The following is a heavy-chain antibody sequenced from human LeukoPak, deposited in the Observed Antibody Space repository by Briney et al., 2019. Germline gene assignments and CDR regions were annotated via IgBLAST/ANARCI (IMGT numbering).Heavy chain of an antibody. CDR3: ARVLRISWYLPNWFDP. D-gene: IGHD6-13*01. J-gene: IGHJ5*02. Sequence: PSETLSPTCAVYGGSFSGYYWSWIRQPPGKGLEWIGEINHSGSTNYNPSLKSRVTISVDTSKNQFSLKLSSVTAADTAVYYCARVLRISWYLPNWFDPWGQGTLVTVSS. CDR2: INHSGST. CDR1: GGSFSGYY. V-gene: IGHV4-34*01.